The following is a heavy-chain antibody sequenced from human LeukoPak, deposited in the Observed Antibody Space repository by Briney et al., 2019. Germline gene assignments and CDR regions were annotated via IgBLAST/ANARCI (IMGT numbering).Heavy chain of an antibody. CDR2: IYYSGST. CDR1: GGSISSYY. Sequence: PSETLSLTCTVSGGSISSYYWSRIRQPPGKGLEWIGYIYYSGSTNYNPSLKSRVTISVDTSKNQFSLKLSSVTAADTAVYYCARDRSGPGFDPWGQGTLVTVSS. CDR3: ARDRSGPGFDP. J-gene: IGHJ5*02. V-gene: IGHV4-59*01.